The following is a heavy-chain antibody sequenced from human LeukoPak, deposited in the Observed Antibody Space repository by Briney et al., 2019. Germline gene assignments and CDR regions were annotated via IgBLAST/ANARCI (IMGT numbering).Heavy chain of an antibody. CDR2: IYTSGST. V-gene: IGHV4-61*02. Sequence: TLSLTCTVSGGSISSGSYYWSWIRQPAGKGLEWIGRIYTSGSTNYNPSLKSRVTISVDTSKNQFSLKPSSVTAADTAVYHCAQENSSGWLFYFDYWGLGTLVTVSS. J-gene: IGHJ4*02. CDR3: AQENSSGWLFYFDY. CDR1: GGSISSGSYY. D-gene: IGHD6-19*01.